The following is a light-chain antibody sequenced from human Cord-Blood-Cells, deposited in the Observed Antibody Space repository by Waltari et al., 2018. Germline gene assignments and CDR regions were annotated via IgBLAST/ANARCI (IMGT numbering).Light chain of an antibody. CDR2: EGS. Sequence: QSALTQPASVSGSPGQSITISCTGTSSDVGSYNLVSWYQQHPGKAPKLMIYEGSKPPSGVSNRFSCSKSGNTASLTISGLQSEYEADYYCCSYAGSSTWVFGGGTKLTVL. CDR3: CSYAGSSTWV. J-gene: IGLJ3*02. CDR1: SSDVGSYNL. V-gene: IGLV2-23*01.